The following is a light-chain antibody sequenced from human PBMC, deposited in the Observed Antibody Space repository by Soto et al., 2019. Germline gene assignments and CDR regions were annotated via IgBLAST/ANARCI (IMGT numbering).Light chain of an antibody. Sequence: QSVLTQPPSASGSPGQSVTISCAGSISDVGGYNHVSWYQQHPGKAPKLLIYEVTKRPSGVPARFSGSKSGNTASLTVSGLQGDDEADYYCSSYGGTNNVIFGGGTKLTVL. V-gene: IGLV2-8*01. J-gene: IGLJ2*01. CDR2: EVT. CDR1: ISDVGGYNH. CDR3: SSYGGTNNVI.